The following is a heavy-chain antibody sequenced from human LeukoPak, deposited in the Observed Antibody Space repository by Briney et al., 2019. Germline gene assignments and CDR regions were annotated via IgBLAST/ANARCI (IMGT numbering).Heavy chain of an antibody. D-gene: IGHD6-13*01. CDR2: IYYSGST. CDR3: ARDTHPTPVAAAGTI. J-gene: IGHJ4*02. CDR1: GGSISSYY. V-gene: IGHV4-59*01. Sequence: SETLSLTCTVSGGSISSYYRSWIRQPPGKGLEWIGYIYYSGSTNYNPSLKSRVTISVDTSKNQFSLKLSSVTAADTAVYYCARDTHPTPVAAAGTIWGQGTLVTVSS.